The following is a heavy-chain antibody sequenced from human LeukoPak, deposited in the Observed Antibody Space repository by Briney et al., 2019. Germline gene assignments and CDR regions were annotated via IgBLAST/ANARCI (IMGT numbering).Heavy chain of an antibody. Sequence: GGSLRLSCAASGFTFSSYAMSWVRQAPGKGLEWVSAISGSGGSTYYADSVKGRFTISRDNAKNTLYLQMNSLRAEDTAVYYCARAYSSGWPLGFDPWGQGTLVTVSS. CDR1: GFTFSSYA. CDR3: ARAYSSGWPLGFDP. D-gene: IGHD6-19*01. V-gene: IGHV3-23*01. CDR2: ISGSGGST. J-gene: IGHJ5*02.